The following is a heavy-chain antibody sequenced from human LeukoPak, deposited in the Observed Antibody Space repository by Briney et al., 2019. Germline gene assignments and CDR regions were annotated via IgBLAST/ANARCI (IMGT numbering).Heavy chain of an antibody. D-gene: IGHD5-24*01. V-gene: IGHV3-30-3*01. J-gene: IGHJ4*02. CDR2: ISYDGSNT. CDR3: ARVGEMSWLQLHFDY. Sequence: GRSLRLSCAASGFTFSSYAMHWVRQAPGKGLEWVAVISYDGSNTYYADSVKGRFTISRDNSNNALYLQMNSLRTEDTALYYCARVGEMSWLQLHFDYWGRGTLVTVSS. CDR1: GFTFSSYA.